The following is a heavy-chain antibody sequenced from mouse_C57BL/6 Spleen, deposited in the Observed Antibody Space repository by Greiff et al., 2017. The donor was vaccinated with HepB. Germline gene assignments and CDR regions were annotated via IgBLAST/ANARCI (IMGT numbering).Heavy chain of an antibody. Sequence: VQLQQSGAELVRPGSSVKLSCKASGYTFTSYWMDWVKQRPGQGLEWIGNIYPSDSETHYNQKFKDKATLTVDKSSSTAYMQLRSLTSVDSAVYYCARSGDGYYVGKFFDYWGQGTTLTVSS. J-gene: IGHJ2*01. CDR2: IYPSDSET. CDR3: ARSGDGYYVGKFFDY. V-gene: IGHV1-61*01. CDR1: GYTFTSYW. D-gene: IGHD2-3*01.